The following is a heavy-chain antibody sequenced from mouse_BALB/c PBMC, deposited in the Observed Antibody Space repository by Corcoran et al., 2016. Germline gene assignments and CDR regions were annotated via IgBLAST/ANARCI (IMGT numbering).Heavy chain of an antibody. CDR2: INPYNGGT. CDR3: AREGYGSSYGFAY. D-gene: IGHD1-1*01. J-gene: IGHJ3*01. CDR1: GYTFTSYV. V-gene: IGHV1-22*01. Sequence: EVQLQQSGPELVKPGASVKMSCKASGYTFTSYVMHWVKQKPGQGLEWIGYINPYNGGTSYNQKFKGKATLTVDKSSSTAYMELLSLTSEDSAVYYCAREGYGSSYGFAYWGQGTLVTVSA.